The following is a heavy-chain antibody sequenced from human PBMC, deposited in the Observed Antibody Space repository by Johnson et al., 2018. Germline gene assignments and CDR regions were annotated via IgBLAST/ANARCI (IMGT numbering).Heavy chain of an antibody. J-gene: IGHJ6*03. V-gene: IGHV3-30*03. Sequence: QVQLVQSGGGVVQPGRSLRLSCAASGFTFSSYGMHWVRQAPGKGLEWVAVISYDGSNKYYADSVKGRFTISRDNSKNTLYLQMNSLRGEETAVYYCARMRLEWLFRGYYYYMDVWGKGTTVTVSS. CDR1: GFTFSSYG. CDR3: ARMRLEWLFRGYYYYMDV. CDR2: ISYDGSNK. D-gene: IGHD3-3*01.